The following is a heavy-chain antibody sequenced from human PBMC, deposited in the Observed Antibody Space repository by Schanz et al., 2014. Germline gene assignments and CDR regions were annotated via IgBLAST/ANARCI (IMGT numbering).Heavy chain of an antibody. CDR3: ARDGGRDGYNLAFDV. J-gene: IGHJ3*01. D-gene: IGHD5-12*01. Sequence: EVHLVESGGGLVKPGGSLRLSCAASGFTVRINYMSWVRQAPGKGLEWVSVIYSGGSAYYAGSVKGRFIISRDSSNNTLFLQMNSLRAEDTAVYFCARDGGRDGYNLAFDVWGQGTLVTVSS. CDR1: GFTVRINY. CDR2: IYSGGSA. V-gene: IGHV3-66*01.